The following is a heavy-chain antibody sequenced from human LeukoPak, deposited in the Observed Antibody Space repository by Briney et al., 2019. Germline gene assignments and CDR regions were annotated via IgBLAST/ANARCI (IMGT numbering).Heavy chain of an antibody. CDR1: GFTFREFA. D-gene: IGHD1-1*01. J-gene: IGHJ4*02. Sequence: GGSLRLSCTSSGFTFREFAVSWFRQAPGKGLEWIGFIRSSIYGGTPKAAASVKGRFIFSRDDSKGVAYLRMNSLKTDDTAVHYCSREWGNGNDLRPDSWGQGTLVTVSS. CDR3: SREWGNGNDLRPDS. V-gene: IGHV3-49*03. CDR2: IRSSIYGGTP.